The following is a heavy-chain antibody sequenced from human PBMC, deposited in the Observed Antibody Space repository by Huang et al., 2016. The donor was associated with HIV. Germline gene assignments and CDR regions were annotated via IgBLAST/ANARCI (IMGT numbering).Heavy chain of an antibody. CDR3: ATKNSKRIIVTRGAFDI. D-gene: IGHD3-9*01. CDR1: GYTFTNYA. J-gene: IGHJ3*02. Sequence: QVQLVQSGSELKPPGASVKVSCKASGYTFTNYAMNWVRQAPGQGLEWIGWINTKTGNPTYAHVFTGRFVFSLDTSVTTAYLRISSLKAEDTAVYYCATKNSKRIIVTRGAFDIWGQGTMVTVSS. V-gene: IGHV7-4-1*02. CDR2: INTKTGNP.